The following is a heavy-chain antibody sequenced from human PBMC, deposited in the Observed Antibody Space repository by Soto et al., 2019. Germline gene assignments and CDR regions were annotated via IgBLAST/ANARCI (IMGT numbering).Heavy chain of an antibody. CDR1: GFSLTTDRVG. CDR2: IYWDDSK. V-gene: IGHV2-5*02. CDR3: AHAYGGTSLY. Sequence: QITLKESGPTLVKPTQTLTLTCTFSGFSLTTDRVGVGWIRQPPGEALEWLSVIYWDDSKTYRPSLESRLTITKDPSKNQVALTMTNMDSLNTATYSCAHAYGGTSLYGGQGTLVTVSS. D-gene: IGHD1-26*01. J-gene: IGHJ4*02.